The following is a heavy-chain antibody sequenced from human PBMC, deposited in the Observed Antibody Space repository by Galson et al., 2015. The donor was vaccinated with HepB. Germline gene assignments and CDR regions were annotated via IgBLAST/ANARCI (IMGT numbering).Heavy chain of an antibody. CDR2: ISIYNDIT. CDR1: GYTFSSYG. V-gene: IGHV1-18*01. Sequence: SVKVSCKASGYTFSSYGINWVRQAPGQGLEWLGWISIYNDITNYSQKIQGRVTMTTDTSTTIAYMELRNLTSDDTAVYYCARESVQMSTVVRDYWGQGTLVTVSS. J-gene: IGHJ4*02. CDR3: ARESVQMSTVVRDY. D-gene: IGHD5-24*01.